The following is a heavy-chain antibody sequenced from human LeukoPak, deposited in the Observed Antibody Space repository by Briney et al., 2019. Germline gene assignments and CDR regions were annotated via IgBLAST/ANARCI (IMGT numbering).Heavy chain of an antibody. Sequence: SETLSLTCTVSGGSISSSSYYWGWIRQPPGEGLGWIAIIYYRGTTYYNPSLKSRVTISVDTSKNQFSLKLTSITAADTAVYYCARRLYGTSSFDFWGQGTLVTVSS. D-gene: IGHD6-6*01. CDR1: GGSISSSSYY. J-gene: IGHJ4*02. CDR3: ARRLYGTSSFDF. V-gene: IGHV4-39*01. CDR2: IYYRGTT.